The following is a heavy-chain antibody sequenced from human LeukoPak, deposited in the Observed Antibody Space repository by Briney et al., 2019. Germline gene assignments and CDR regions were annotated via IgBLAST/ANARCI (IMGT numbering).Heavy chain of an antibody. V-gene: IGHV1-8*01. CDR3: ARGFFNDFWSAYLQTYYYGMDV. D-gene: IGHD3-3*01. J-gene: IGHJ6*02. CDR2: MNPNSGNT. CDR1: GYTFTSYD. Sequence: ASVKVSCKASGYTFTSYDINWVRQATGQGLEWMGWMNPNSGNTGYAQKFQGRVTMTRNTSISTAYMELSSLRSEDTAVYYCARGFFNDFWSAYLQTYYYGMDVWGQGTTVTVSS.